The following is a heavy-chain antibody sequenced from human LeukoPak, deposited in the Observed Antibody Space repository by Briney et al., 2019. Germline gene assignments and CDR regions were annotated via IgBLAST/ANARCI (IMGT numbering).Heavy chain of an antibody. CDR2: ISGSGGST. Sequence: PGGSLRLSCAASGFTFSSYAMSWVRQAPGKGLEWVSAISGSGGSTYYADSVKGRFTISRDNSKNTLYLQMNSLRAEDTAVYYCGILHYYDSSGYLGYFQHWGQGTLVTVSS. D-gene: IGHD3-22*01. J-gene: IGHJ1*01. CDR3: GILHYYDSSGYLGYFQH. CDR1: GFTFSSYA. V-gene: IGHV3-23*01.